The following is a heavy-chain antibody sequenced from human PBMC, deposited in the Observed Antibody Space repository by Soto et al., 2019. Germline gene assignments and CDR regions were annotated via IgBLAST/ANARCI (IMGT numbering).Heavy chain of an antibody. Sequence: QVQLQESGPGLVKPSETLSLTCTVSGGSISSYYWSWIRQPAGKGLEWIGRISTTETTNYNPSLKSRVSMSLDTSKSQVSLKLSSVTAADAAVYYCAGNIAAAGRRYYGIDVWGQGTTVTVSS. V-gene: IGHV4-4*07. CDR2: ISTTETT. D-gene: IGHD6-13*01. CDR3: AGNIAAAGRRYYGIDV. CDR1: GGSISSYY. J-gene: IGHJ6*02.